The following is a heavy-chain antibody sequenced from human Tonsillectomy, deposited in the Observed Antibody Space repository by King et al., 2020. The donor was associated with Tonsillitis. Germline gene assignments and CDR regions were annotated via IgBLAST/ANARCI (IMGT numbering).Heavy chain of an antibody. CDR2: ISGDSSAI. J-gene: IGHJ4*02. V-gene: IGHV3-48*02. CDR1: GFTFNNYH. D-gene: IGHD3-22*01. CDR3: ERDVPRGYSFDY. Sequence: VQLVESGGGLIQPGGSLRLSCVASGFTFNNYHMNWVRQAPGKGLEWVSYISGDSSAIYYADSVKGRFTISRDNAKNSLFLQMNSLTDEDTAVYYCERDVPRGYSFDYWGQGTLVTVSS.